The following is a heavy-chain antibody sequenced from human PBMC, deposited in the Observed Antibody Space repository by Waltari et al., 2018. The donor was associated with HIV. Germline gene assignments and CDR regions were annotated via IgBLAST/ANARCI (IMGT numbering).Heavy chain of an antibody. CDR2: IHTYTGNT. V-gene: IGHV1-18*04. Sequence: QVGLVQSGADVKKPGASVKVSCKASWFSFTRSGVSWVRQAPGQGLEWMGWIHTYTGNTDSAENFQGRVTMTRDTFTNTIYMELRTLKSDDSAIYFCVRDLSPMGKSGWYDSWGQGTVVTVSS. J-gene: IGHJ1*01. CDR3: VRDLSPMGKSGWYDS. D-gene: IGHD6-19*01. CDR1: WFSFTRSG.